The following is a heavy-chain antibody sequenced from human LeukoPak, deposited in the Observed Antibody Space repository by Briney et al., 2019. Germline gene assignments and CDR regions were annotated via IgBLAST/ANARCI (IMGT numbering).Heavy chain of an antibody. D-gene: IGHD1-26*01. CDR3: ARVGAKVGGWDY. V-gene: IGHV3-74*01. J-gene: IGHJ4*02. Sequence: QTGGSLRLSCAASGFTFSSYWMHWVRQAPGKGLVWVSRIKSDGSSTSYADSVKGRFTISRDNAKNTLYRQMNSLRAEDTAVYYCARVGAKVGGWDYWGQGTLVTVSS. CDR2: IKSDGSST. CDR1: GFTFSSYW.